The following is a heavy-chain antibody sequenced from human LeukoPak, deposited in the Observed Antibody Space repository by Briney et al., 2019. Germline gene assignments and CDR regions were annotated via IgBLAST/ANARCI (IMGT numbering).Heavy chain of an antibody. CDR1: GDSITNTLYY. Sequence: PSETLSLTCTVSGDSITNTLYYWAWIRQPPGKGLEWIGSIYYSGSTYYNPSLRSRVTISVDTSKNQFSLKLSSVTTADTAIYYCARGPNTVGNYRAFDMWGQGTMVPVSS. CDR3: ARGPNTVGNYRAFDM. J-gene: IGHJ3*02. V-gene: IGHV4-39*01. D-gene: IGHD1-7*01. CDR2: IYYSGST.